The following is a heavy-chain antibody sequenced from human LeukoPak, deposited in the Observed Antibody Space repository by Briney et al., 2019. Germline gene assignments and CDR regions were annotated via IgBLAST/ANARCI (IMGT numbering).Heavy chain of an antibody. J-gene: IGHJ6*03. D-gene: IGHD1-1*01. CDR1: GFTFSSFD. CDR3: ARGPPRGKYYYMDV. Sequence: PGGSLRLSCAASGFTFSSFDMHWVRQPTGQGLEWVSTIGTASDTYYPGSVEGRFTLFRDNAKDSLHLQMNSLTAGDTAVYYCARGPPRGKYYYMDVWGKGTTVTVSS. V-gene: IGHV3-13*01. CDR2: IGTASDT.